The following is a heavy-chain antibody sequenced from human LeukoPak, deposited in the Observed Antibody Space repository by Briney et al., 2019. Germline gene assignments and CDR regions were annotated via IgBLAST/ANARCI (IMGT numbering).Heavy chain of an antibody. CDR2: IYYSGST. Sequence: SETLSLTYTVSGGSISSRSYYWGWIRQPPGKGLEWIGSIYYSGSTYYKPSLKSRVTISVDTSKNQFSLKLSSVTAADTAVYYCARHYKVPAGASYYFEYWGQGNLVTVSS. D-gene: IGHD2-2*01. CDR1: GGSISSRSYY. J-gene: IGHJ4*02. V-gene: IGHV4-39*01. CDR3: ARHYKVPAGASYYFEY.